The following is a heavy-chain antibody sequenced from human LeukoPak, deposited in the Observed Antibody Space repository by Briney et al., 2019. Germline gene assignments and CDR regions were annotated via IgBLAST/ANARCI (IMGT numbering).Heavy chain of an antibody. V-gene: IGHV4-39*07. Sequence: SETLSLTCTVSGGSISSSSYYWGWIRQPPGKGLEWIGSIYYSGSTYYNPSLKSRVTISVDTSKNQFSLKQSSVTAADTAVYYCARGIAVETTTSFDYWGQGTLVTVSS. D-gene: IGHD4-11*01. CDR2: IYYSGST. CDR1: GGSISSSSYY. CDR3: ARGIAVETTTSFDY. J-gene: IGHJ4*02.